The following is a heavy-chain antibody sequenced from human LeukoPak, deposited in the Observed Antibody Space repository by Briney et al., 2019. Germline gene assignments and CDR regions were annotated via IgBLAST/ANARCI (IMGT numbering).Heavy chain of an antibody. V-gene: IGHV4-38-2*02. Sequence: SETLSLTCTVSGYSISSGYYWGWIRQPPGKGLEWIGTIYHSGRTDYNPSLKSRATISVDTSKNQFSLKLSSVTAADTAVYYCARHSRIVATMSSDYWGQGTLVTVSS. CDR1: GYSISSGYY. J-gene: IGHJ4*02. D-gene: IGHD5-12*01. CDR3: ARHSRIVATMSSDY. CDR2: IYHSGRT.